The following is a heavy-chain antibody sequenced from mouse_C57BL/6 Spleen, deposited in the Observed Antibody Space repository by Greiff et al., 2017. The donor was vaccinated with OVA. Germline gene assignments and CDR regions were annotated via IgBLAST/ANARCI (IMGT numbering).Heavy chain of an antibody. CDR2: ISSGSSTI. CDR1: GFTFSDYG. V-gene: IGHV5-17*01. Sequence: EVQLVESGGGLVKPGGSLKLSCAASGFTFSDYGMHWVRQAPEKGLEWVAYISSGSSTIYYADTVKGRFTISRDNAKNTLYLQMTSLRSEDTAMYDCARGNPEYAMDYWGQGTSVTGSS. CDR3: ARGNPEYAMDY. J-gene: IGHJ4*01.